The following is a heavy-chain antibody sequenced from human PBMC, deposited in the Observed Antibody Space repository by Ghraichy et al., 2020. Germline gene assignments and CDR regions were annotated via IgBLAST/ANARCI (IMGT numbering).Heavy chain of an antibody. V-gene: IGHV4-34*01. CDR2: INHSGST. CDR3: ARGRYYYGSGSYYNRNNYYYYYYMDV. D-gene: IGHD3-10*01. Sequence: SETLSLTCAVYGGSFSGYYWSWIRQPPGKGLEWIGEINHSGSTNYNPSLKSRVTISVDTSKNQFSLKLSSVTAADTAVYYCARGRYYYGSGSYYNRNNYYYYYYMDVWGKGTTVTVSS. CDR1: GGSFSGYY. J-gene: IGHJ6*03.